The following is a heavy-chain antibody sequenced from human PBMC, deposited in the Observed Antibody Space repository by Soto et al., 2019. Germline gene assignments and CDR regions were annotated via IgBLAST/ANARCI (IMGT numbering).Heavy chain of an antibody. CDR2: IYHSGST. V-gene: IGHV4-4*02. CDR1: GGSISSSNW. Sequence: SETLSLTCAVSGGSISSSNWWSWVRQPPGKGLEWIGEIYHSGSTNYNPSLKSRVTISVDKSKNQFSLKLSSVTAADTAVYYCARLGYQLLYAHFDYWGQGTLVTVSS. J-gene: IGHJ4*02. D-gene: IGHD2-2*02. CDR3: ARLGYQLLYAHFDY.